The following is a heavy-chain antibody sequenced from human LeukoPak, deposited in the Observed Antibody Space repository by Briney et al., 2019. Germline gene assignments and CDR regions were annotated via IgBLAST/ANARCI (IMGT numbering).Heavy chain of an antibody. V-gene: IGHV4-59*01. CDR3: ARSVPRHSGSYWITKVDAFDI. CDR1: GGSISSYY. J-gene: IGHJ3*02. Sequence: SETLSLTCTVSGGSISSYYWSWIRQPPGKGREWIGYIFYGGGTNYNPSLKSRVTISVDTSKNQFSLKLSSVTAADTAVYYCARSVPRHSGSYWITKVDAFDIWGQGTMVTVSS. CDR2: IFYGGGT. D-gene: IGHD3-10*01.